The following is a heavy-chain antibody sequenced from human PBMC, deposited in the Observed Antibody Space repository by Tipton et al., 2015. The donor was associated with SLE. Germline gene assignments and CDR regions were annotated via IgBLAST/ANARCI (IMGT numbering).Heavy chain of an antibody. J-gene: IGHJ4*02. D-gene: IGHD3-16*01. CDR1: GFTFSSYS. CDR2: ISSSSSHI. V-gene: IGHV3-21*01. CDR3: AIWGGYFDY. Sequence: SLRLSCAASGFTFSSYSMNWVRQAPGKGLEWVSSISSSSSHIYYADSVKGRFTISRDNAKNSLYLQMNSLRAEDTAVYYCAIWGGYFDYWGQGTLVTVSS.